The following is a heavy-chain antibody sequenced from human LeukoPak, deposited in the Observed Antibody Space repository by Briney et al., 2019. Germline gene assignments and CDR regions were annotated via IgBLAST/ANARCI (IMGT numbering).Heavy chain of an antibody. J-gene: IGHJ4*02. CDR2: INQDDSQI. CDR3: ARGYYYSGTYYLSFFDY. Sequence: GGPLNLSCTASGFTLKKNCLTWFRKPPGKGLEWVANINQDDSQIYYLESVEGRFTITRDNAKNSLHLQINSLRAEDTAIYYCARGYYYSGTYYLSFFDYWGQGTLVTVSS. V-gene: IGHV3-7*01. CDR1: GFTLKKNC. D-gene: IGHD3-10*01.